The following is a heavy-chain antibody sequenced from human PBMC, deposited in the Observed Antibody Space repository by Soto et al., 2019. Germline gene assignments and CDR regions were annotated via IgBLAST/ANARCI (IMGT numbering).Heavy chain of an antibody. CDR2: TYYRSNWRH. CDR1: GDSVSSNAAS. V-gene: IGHV6-1*01. D-gene: IGHD6-19*01. CDR3: ARGVAGSGFDL. Sequence: PSPTLSLTCAISGDSVSSNAASWNLIRSSPSRGLEWLGRTYYRSNWRHDYAVSVKSRITVNPDTSKNHFSLQLNSVTPDDTAVYYCARGVAGSGFDLWGQGTQVTVYS. J-gene: IGHJ4*02.